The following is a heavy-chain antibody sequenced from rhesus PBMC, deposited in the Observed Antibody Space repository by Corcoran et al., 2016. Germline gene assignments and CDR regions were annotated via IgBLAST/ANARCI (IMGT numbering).Heavy chain of an antibody. Sequence: QLQLQESGPGLVKPSETLTLTCIVSGGSIINRHWSWLRQTPGKGLEWIGLIGGTGVDTLYNYLLRRRVTISSDTSKNQFSLKLGSVTAADTAVYYCGRGYTWEYDLDYWGQGVLVTVSS. CDR2: IGGTGVDT. CDR1: GGSIINRH. J-gene: IGHJ4*01. CDR3: GRGYTWEYDLDY. V-gene: IGHV4-173*01. D-gene: IGHD1-44*01.